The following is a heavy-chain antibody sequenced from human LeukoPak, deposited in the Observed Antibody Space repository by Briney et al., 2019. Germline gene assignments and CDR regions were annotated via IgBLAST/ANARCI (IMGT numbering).Heavy chain of an antibody. CDR2: ISSSGSAI. CDR1: GFPLSSYS. J-gene: IGHJ4*02. CDR3: VRVKGSYFDY. V-gene: IGHV3-48*01. D-gene: IGHD2-15*01. Sequence: PGGSLRLSCAASGFPLSSYSINWVRQAPGKGLEWVSYISSSGSAIYYVDSVKGRFTVSRDNAKNSLLLQMNSPRAEDTAVYYCVRVKGSYFDYWGQGALVTVSS.